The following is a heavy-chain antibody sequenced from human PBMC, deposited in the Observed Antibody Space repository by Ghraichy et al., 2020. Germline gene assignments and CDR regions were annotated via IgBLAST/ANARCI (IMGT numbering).Heavy chain of an antibody. CDR2: ISNSATTM. D-gene: IGHD3-16*01. J-gene: IGHJ6*02. CDR1: GFTFTNYE. CDR3: ARGDGGYYYGMDV. V-gene: IGHV3-48*03. Sequence: GGSLRLSCAASGFTFTNYEMNWVRQAPGKGLEWISYISNSATTMYYADSVKGRFTISRDNAKNSLYLQMSSLRAEDMAVYYCARGDGGYYYGMDVWGQGTTVTVSS.